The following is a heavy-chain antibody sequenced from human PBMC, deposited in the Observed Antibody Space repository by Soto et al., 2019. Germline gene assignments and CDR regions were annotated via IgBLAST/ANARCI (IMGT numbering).Heavy chain of an antibody. V-gene: IGHV6-1*01. CDR1: GDSVSSNSAA. Sequence: SQTLSLTCAISGDSVSSNSAAGNWIRQSPSRGLEWLGRTYYRSKWYNDYAVSVKSRITISPDTSKNQFSLQLNSVTPEDTAVYYCARDRQGYNWNDVTYSSYVMDVSGQATTVTVSS. J-gene: IGHJ6*02. CDR2: TYYRSKWYN. D-gene: IGHD1-20*01. CDR3: ARDRQGYNWNDVTYSSYVMDV.